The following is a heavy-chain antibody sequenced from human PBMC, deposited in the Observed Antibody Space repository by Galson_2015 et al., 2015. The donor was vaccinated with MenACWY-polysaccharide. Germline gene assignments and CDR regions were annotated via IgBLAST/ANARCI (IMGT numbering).Heavy chain of an antibody. CDR3: ARVEKYSGSYYILH. Sequence: EWIASIFHSGSTKKNPSLESRVTISVDTSKNRFSLNLNSVTAADAAVYYCARVEKYSGSYYILHWGQGTLVTVSS. J-gene: IGHJ4*02. V-gene: IGHV4-38-2*02. D-gene: IGHD1-26*01. CDR2: IFHSGST.